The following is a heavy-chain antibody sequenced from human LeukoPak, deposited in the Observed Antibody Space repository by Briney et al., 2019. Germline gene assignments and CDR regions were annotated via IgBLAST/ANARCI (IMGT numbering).Heavy chain of an antibody. CDR1: GFTVSSNY. CDR3: ARGAGYNYPYYFDY. V-gene: IGHV3-53*01. J-gene: IGHJ4*02. Sequence: GGSLRLSWAASGFTVSSNYMNWVRQAPGKGLEWVSVIYGGGNIYYADFVKGRFTISRDNSKNTLYLQMNSLRAEDTAVYYCARGAGYNYPYYFDYWGQGTLVTVSS. CDR2: IYGGGNI. D-gene: IGHD5-24*01.